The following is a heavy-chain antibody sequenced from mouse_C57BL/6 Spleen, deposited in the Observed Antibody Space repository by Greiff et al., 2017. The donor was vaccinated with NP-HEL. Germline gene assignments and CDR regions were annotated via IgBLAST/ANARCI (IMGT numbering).Heavy chain of an antibody. CDR3: TTRITTVVASDWYFDV. D-gene: IGHD1-1*01. Sequence: EVQLQQSGAELVRPGASVKLSCTASGFNITDDYMHWVKQRPEQGLEWIGWIDPENGDPEYASKFQGKATITAAPSSNTAYLQLSSLTSEDTAVYYYTTRITTVVASDWYFDVWGTGTTVTVSS. CDR1: GFNITDDY. J-gene: IGHJ1*03. CDR2: IDPENGDP. V-gene: IGHV14-4*01.